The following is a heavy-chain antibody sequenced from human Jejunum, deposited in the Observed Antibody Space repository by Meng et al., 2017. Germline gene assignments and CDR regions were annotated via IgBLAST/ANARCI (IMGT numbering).Heavy chain of an antibody. D-gene: IGHD6-19*01. J-gene: IGHJ4*02. CDR2: ITSSGNTI. CDR3: ARGYRSVVL. CDR1: GFTFSDYY. Sequence: GESLKISCAASGFTFSDYYMSWIRHAPGKGLEWLSYITSSGNTIYNVDSVKGRFTISRDNAKNSVYLQMNNLRAEDTAVYYCARGYRSVVLWGQGNQVTVSS. V-gene: IGHV3-11*01.